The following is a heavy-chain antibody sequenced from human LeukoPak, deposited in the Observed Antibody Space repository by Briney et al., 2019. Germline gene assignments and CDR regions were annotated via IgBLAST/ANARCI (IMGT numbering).Heavy chain of an antibody. J-gene: IGHJ6*03. CDR2: ISSSGSTI. CDR3: ARSQLLSGYYYYYMDV. D-gene: IGHD2-2*01. CDR1: GFTFSDYY. Sequence: GGSLRLSCAASGFTFSDYYMSWIRQAPGKGLEWVSYISSSGSTIYYADSVKGRFTISRDNAKNSLYLQMNSLRAEDTAVYYCARSQLLSGYYYYYMDVWGKGTTVTVSS. V-gene: IGHV3-11*04.